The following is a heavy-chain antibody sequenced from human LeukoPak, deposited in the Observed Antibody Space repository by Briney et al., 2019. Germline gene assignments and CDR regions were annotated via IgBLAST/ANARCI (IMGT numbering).Heavy chain of an antibody. V-gene: IGHV3-48*01. CDR3: ARDLRYYYGSGSSLDY. Sequence: PGGSLRLSCAASGFTFSSYSMNWVRQAPGKGLEWVSYISSSSSTIYYADSVKGRFTISRDNAKNSLYLQMNSLRAEDTAVYYCARDLRYYYGSGSSLDYWGQGTLVTVS. J-gene: IGHJ4*02. CDR1: GFTFSSYS. D-gene: IGHD3-10*01. CDR2: ISSSSSTI.